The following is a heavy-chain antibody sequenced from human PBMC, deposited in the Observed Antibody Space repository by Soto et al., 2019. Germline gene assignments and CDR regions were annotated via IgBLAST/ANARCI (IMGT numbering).Heavy chain of an antibody. Sequence: GGSLRLSCAASGFTVSSNYMSWVRQAPGKGLEWVSVIYSGGSTYYADSVKGRFTISRDNSKNTLYLQMNSLRAEDTAVYYCAREPFLDYSNLYGSTSDVWGKGTTVTISS. CDR2: IYSGGST. V-gene: IGHV3-66*01. J-gene: IGHJ6*04. D-gene: IGHD4-4*01. CDR1: GFTVSSNY. CDR3: AREPFLDYSNLYGSTSDV.